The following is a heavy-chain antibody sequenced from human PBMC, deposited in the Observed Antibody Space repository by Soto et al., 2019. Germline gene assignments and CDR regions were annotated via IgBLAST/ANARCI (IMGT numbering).Heavy chain of an antibody. V-gene: IGHV3-43*01. CDR3: AKNAGSSSSVYYYGMDV. Sequence: RWSLRLSCSASVFTFDDYTMHWVRQAPGKGLEWVSLISWDGGSTYYADSVKGRFTISRDNSKNSLYLQMNSLRTEDTALYYCAKNAGSSSSVYYYGMDVWGQGTTVTVSS. J-gene: IGHJ6*02. D-gene: IGHD6-6*01. CDR2: ISWDGGST. CDR1: VFTFDDYT.